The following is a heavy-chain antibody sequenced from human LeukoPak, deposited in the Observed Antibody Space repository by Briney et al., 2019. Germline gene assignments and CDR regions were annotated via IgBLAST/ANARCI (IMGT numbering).Heavy chain of an antibody. Sequence: SETLSLTCTVSGGSISSYYWSWIRQPPGKGLEWIGYIYYTGSTNYSPSLKSRVTISVDTSKNQFSLKLSSVTAADTAVYYCARDRVGATPGYYYGMDVWGQGTTVTVSS. CDR1: GGSISSYY. J-gene: IGHJ6*02. V-gene: IGHV4-59*01. D-gene: IGHD1-26*01. CDR2: IYYTGST. CDR3: ARDRVGATPGYYYGMDV.